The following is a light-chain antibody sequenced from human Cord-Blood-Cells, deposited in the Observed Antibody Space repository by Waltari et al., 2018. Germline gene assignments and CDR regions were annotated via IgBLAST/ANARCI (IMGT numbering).Light chain of an antibody. Sequence: EIVLPQSPGTLSSSPGERATLSCRASQSVSSSYFAWYQQKPGQAPRLLIYGASSRATGIPDRFSGSGSGTDFTLTISRLEPEDFAVYYCQQYGSSPLTFGGGTKVEIK. J-gene: IGKJ4*01. CDR3: QQYGSSPLT. CDR1: QSVSSSY. V-gene: IGKV3-20*01. CDR2: GAS.